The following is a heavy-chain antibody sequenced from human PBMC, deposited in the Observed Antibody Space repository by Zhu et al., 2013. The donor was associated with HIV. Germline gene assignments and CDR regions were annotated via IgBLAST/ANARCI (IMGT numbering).Heavy chain of an antibody. CDR1: GGTFSSYA. V-gene: IGHV1-69*01. D-gene: IGHD2-2*01. Sequence: QVQLVQSGAEVKKPGSSVKVSCKASGGTFSSYAISWVRQAPGQGLEWMGGIIPIFGTANYAQKFQGRVTITADESTSTAYMELSSLRSEDTAVYYCASEPRYCSSTSCLSYYYYGMDVWGQGTTVTVSS. CDR2: IIPIFGTA. CDR3: ASEPRYCSSTSCLSYYYYGMDV. J-gene: IGHJ6*02.